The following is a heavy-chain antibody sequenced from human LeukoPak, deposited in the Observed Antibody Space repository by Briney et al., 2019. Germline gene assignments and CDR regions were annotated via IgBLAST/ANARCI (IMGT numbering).Heavy chain of an antibody. Sequence: GGSLRLSCAASGFTFSSYAMHWVRQAPGKGLEWVAVISYDGSNKYYADSVKGRFTISRDNSKNTLYLQMNSLRAEDTAVYYCAKDVHSYDFWSGKSMDVWGKGTTVTVSS. CDR2: ISYDGSNK. D-gene: IGHD3-3*01. CDR1: GFTFSSYA. CDR3: AKDVHSYDFWSGKSMDV. V-gene: IGHV3-30-3*01. J-gene: IGHJ6*03.